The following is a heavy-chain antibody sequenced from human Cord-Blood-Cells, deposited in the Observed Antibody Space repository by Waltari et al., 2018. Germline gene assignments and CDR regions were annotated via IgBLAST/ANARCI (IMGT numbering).Heavy chain of an antibody. Sequence: EVQLVESGGGLVQPGGSLRLSCAASGFTFSSYEMNWVRQAPGKGLEWVSYISSSGNTINYADSVKVRFTVSRDNAKNSLYLQMNSLRAEDTAVYYCARAIYDILTGYDYYFDYWGQGTLVTVSS. D-gene: IGHD3-9*01. J-gene: IGHJ4*02. CDR1: GFTFSSYE. V-gene: IGHV3-48*03. CDR3: ARAIYDILTGYDYYFDY. CDR2: ISSSGNTI.